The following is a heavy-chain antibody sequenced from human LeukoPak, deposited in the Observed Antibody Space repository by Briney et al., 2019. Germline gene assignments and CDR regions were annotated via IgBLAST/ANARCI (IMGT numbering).Heavy chain of an antibody. CDR2: IYPGDSDT. Sequence: GESLKISCKGSGYSFTSYWIGWVRQMPGKGLEWLGIIYPGDSDTRYSPSFQGQVTISADKSISTAYLQWRSLKASDTAMYYCARQKTPYDYVWGSYRLPDAFDIWGQGTMVTVSS. D-gene: IGHD3-16*02. CDR1: GYSFTSYW. V-gene: IGHV5-51*01. CDR3: ARQKTPYDYVWGSYRLPDAFDI. J-gene: IGHJ3*02.